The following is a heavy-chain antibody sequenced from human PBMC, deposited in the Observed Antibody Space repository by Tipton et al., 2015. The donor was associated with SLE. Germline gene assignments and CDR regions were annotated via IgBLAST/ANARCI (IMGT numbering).Heavy chain of an antibody. Sequence: SLRLSCEGSGFRFSSQWMHWVRQVPGKGFVWVSGIDGDGTSTYYADSVRGRFTISRDNAKNTLFLQMNSLRVDDTAIYYCTRSFVAAPFDSWGQGTLVSVSS. V-gene: IGHV3-74*01. CDR2: IDGDGTST. D-gene: IGHD6-19*01. CDR3: TRSFVAAPFDS. J-gene: IGHJ4*02. CDR1: GFRFSSQW.